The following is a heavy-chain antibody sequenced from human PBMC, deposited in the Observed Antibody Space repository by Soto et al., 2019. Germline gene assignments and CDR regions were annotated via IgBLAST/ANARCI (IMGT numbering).Heavy chain of an antibody. CDR2: GTT. V-gene: IGHV4-61*03. Sequence: GTTNYSPSLESRVALSMDTSKNHFSLRLNSVTAADTAFYFCARGGANFYQKIDFWGPGIPVTVSP. CDR3: ARGGANFYQKIDF. J-gene: IGHJ4*02. D-gene: IGHD1-26*01.